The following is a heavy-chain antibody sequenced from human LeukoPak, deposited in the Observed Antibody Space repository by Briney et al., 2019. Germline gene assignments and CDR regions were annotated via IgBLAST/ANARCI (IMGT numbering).Heavy chain of an antibody. Sequence: PSETLSLTCTVSGGSISSYYWNWIRQSPGKILEWIGHIYPSGSTNYNPSLKSRVTISLDVSKNQISLKLISVTAADTAVYYCARLSSYYFDSWGQGTLVTVSS. CDR2: IYPSGST. CDR3: ARLSSYYFDS. V-gene: IGHV4-59*01. D-gene: IGHD3-10*01. CDR1: GGSISSYY. J-gene: IGHJ4*02.